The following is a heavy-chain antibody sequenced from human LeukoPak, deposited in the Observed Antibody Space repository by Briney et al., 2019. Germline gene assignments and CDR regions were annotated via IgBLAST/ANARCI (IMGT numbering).Heavy chain of an antibody. Sequence: GGSLRLSCAASGFNFRSFGFHWVRQAPGKGLEWLAIVSFETNDIYYTDSVKGRFTISGDESKNTLYLQMNSLRSDGTALYYCARDPLRRGTSYLDNWGQGTLVTVAS. CDR1: GFNFRSFG. V-gene: IGHV3-30*03. CDR2: VSFETNDI. D-gene: IGHD1-26*01. J-gene: IGHJ4*02. CDR3: ARDPLRRGTSYLDN.